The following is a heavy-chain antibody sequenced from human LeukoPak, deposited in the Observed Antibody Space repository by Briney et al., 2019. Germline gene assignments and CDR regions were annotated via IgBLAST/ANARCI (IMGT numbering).Heavy chain of an antibody. CDR3: ARQVPAALYYFDY. CDR1: DGSISSSSYY. Sequence: PSETLSLTCTVSDGSISSSSYYWGWIRQPPGKGLDWIGIINYSGNTYYNPSLKSRVTISVDTSKNQFSLKLSSVTAADTAVYYCARQVPAALYYFDYWGQGTLVTVSS. J-gene: IGHJ4*02. CDR2: INYSGNT. V-gene: IGHV4-39*01. D-gene: IGHD2-2*01.